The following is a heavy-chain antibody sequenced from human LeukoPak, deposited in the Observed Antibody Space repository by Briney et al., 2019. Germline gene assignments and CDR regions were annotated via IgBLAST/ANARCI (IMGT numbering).Heavy chain of an antibody. CDR3: ATGVHGIAAAGDYYFDY. CDR2: TYYRGNT. Sequence: SETLSLTCTVSGGSISSYYWSWIRQPPGKGLEWIGYTYYRGNTNYDPSLKSRVTISIDTPNNQFSLKLSSVTAADTAVYYCATGVHGIAAAGDYYFDYWGQGTLVTVSS. CDR1: GGSISSYY. V-gene: IGHV4-59*01. D-gene: IGHD6-13*01. J-gene: IGHJ4*02.